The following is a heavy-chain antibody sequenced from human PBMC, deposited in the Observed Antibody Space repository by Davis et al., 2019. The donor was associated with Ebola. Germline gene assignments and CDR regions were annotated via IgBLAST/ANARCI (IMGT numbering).Heavy chain of an antibody. D-gene: IGHD3-10*01. J-gene: IGHJ3*02. V-gene: IGHV1-8*01. CDR2: MNPNSGNT. CDR1: GYTFTSYD. CDR3: GLGGGSGRTNDAFDI. Sequence: ASVKVSCKASGYTFTSYDINWVRQATGQGLEWMGWMNPNSGNTGYAQKFQGRVTMTRNTSISTAYMELSSLGSEDTAVYYCGLGGGSGRTNDAFDIWGQGTMVTVSS.